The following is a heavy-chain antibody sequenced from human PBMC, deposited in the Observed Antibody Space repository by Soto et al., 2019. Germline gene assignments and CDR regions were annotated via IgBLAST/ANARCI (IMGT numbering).Heavy chain of an antibody. V-gene: IGHV3-49*03. D-gene: IGHD2-21*01. CDR3: ARAGIRTSFDY. Sequence: PGWSLRLSCTSSVFTFVDYPMSWFRQAPGKGLEWVGFIRSKAYGGTTEYAASVKGRFTISRDDSKSIAYLQMNSLKTEDTAVYYCARAGIRTSFDYWGQGTLVTVSS. CDR2: IRSKAYGGTT. CDR1: VFTFVDYP. J-gene: IGHJ4*02.